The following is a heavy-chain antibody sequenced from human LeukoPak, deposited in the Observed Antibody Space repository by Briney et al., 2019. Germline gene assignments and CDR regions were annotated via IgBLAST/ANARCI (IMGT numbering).Heavy chain of an antibody. Sequence: GGSLRLSCAASGFTFSSYGMHWARQAPGKGLEWVAFIRYDGSNKYYADSVKGRFTISRDNSKNTLYLQMNSLRAEDTAVYYCEKMGSRDYYYYYYMDVWGKGTTVTVSS. CDR3: EKMGSRDYYYYYYMDV. CDR1: GFTFSSYG. J-gene: IGHJ6*03. CDR2: IRYDGSNK. V-gene: IGHV3-30*02.